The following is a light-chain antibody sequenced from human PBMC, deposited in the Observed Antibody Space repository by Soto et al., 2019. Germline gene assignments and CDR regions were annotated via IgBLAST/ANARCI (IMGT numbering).Light chain of an antibody. V-gene: IGKV3-15*01. CDR3: QQFNNWPLIT. Sequence: EIVMTQPPATLSGSPGERATLSCSPGPRVNSALAWYQQHPRQAPRLLIYGASTRATGIPPGFSGSGSGTEFTLTISSLQSEDFAVYYCQQFNNWPLITFGQGTRLEIK. CDR2: GAS. J-gene: IGKJ5*01. CDR1: PRVNSA.